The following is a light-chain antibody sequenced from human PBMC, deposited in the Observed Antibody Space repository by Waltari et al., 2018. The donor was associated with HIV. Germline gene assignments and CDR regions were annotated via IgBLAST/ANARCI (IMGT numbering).Light chain of an antibody. Sequence: QSALTQPASVSGSPGQSITISCTGTSNDVGRYEYVYWYQHHPGKAPKLVIFEVTNLPSGISNRFSASNSGHTASLTISGLQAEDEADYYCSSYVVNSTPYVFGSGTKVTVL. CDR2: EVT. CDR1: SNDVGRYEY. J-gene: IGLJ1*01. CDR3: SSYVVNSTPYV. V-gene: IGLV2-14*01.